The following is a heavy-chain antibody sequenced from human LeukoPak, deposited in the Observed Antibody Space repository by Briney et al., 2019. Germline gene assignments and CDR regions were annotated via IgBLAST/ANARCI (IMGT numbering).Heavy chain of an antibody. J-gene: IGHJ4*02. CDR2: IYYSGST. CDR1: GGSISPYY. V-gene: IGHV4-59*08. Sequence: SETLSLTCTVSGGSISPYYWSWIRQPPGKGLEWIGYIYYSGSTYYNPSLKSRVTISVDTSKNRFSLKLSSVTAADTAVYYCARYYYDTSGYPHYFDYWGQGTLVTVSS. D-gene: IGHD3-22*01. CDR3: ARYYYDTSGYPHYFDY.